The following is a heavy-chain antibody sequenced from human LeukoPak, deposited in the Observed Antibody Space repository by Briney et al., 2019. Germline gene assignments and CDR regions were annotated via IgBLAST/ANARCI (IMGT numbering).Heavy chain of an antibody. CDR3: ARDKFVEGDYGDYYLVGFDY. V-gene: IGHV4-61*02. Sequence: PSETLSLTCTVSGGSINSVSYYWGWIRQTAGKGLEWLGRISTSGYTAYNPSLKSRVTISVDTSKNQFSLKLTSVTAADTAVYYCARDKFVEGDYGDYYLVGFDYWGQGTLVTVSS. CDR1: GGSINSVSYY. D-gene: IGHD4-17*01. CDR2: ISTSGYT. J-gene: IGHJ4*02.